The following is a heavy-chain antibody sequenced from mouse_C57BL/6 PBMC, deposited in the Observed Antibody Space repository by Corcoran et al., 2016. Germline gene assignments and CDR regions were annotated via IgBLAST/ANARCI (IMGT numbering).Heavy chain of an antibody. J-gene: IGHJ4*01. CDR1: GYTFTDYY. CDR2: INPNNGGT. Sequence: EVQLQQSGPELVKPGASVKISCKASGYTFTDYYMNWVKQSHGKSLEWIGDINPNNGGTSYNQKLKGKATLTVDKSYSTAYMELRSLTSEDSAVYYCARTVDAMDYWGQGTSVTVSS. D-gene: IGHD1-1*01. V-gene: IGHV1-26*01. CDR3: ARTVDAMDY.